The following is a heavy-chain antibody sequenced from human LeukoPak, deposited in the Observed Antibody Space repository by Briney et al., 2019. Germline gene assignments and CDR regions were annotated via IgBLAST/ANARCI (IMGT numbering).Heavy chain of an antibody. CDR1: GYTFTSYD. D-gene: IGHD6-13*01. Sequence: ASVTVSCKASGYTFTSYDINWVRQATGQGREWMVWMNPNSGNTGYAQKFQGRVTMTRNTSISTAYMELSSLISEDRAVYYCARAMRRYSSSWGLGYWGQGTLVTASS. CDR2: MNPNSGNT. J-gene: IGHJ4*02. CDR3: ARAMRRYSSSWGLGY. V-gene: IGHV1-8*01.